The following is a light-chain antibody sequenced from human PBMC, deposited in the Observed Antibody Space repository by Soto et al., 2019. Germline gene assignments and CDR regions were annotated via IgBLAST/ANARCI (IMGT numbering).Light chain of an antibody. CDR3: RSSAGSLHV. CDR1: SSDVGGYNY. CDR2: EVS. J-gene: IGLJ1*01. V-gene: IGLV2-8*01. Sequence: QSALTQPPSASGSPGQSVTISCTGTSSDVGGYNYVSWYQQHPGKAPKLMIYEVSKRPSGVPDRFSGSKSGNTASLTVSGLQAEDEPDYYCRSSAGSLHVFGTGTKLTVL.